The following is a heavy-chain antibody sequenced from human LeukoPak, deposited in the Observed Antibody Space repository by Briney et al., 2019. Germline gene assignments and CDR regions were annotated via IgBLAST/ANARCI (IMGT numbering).Heavy chain of an antibody. CDR1: GFTFSSYS. V-gene: IGHV3-21*01. CDR2: ISSSSSYI. D-gene: IGHD5-12*01. Sequence: GGSLRLSCAASGFTFSSYSMNWVRQAPGKGLEWVSSISSSSSYIYYADSVKGRFTISRDNAKNSLYLQMNSLRAEDTAVYYCARRSDIVATRYFDYWGQGTLVTVSS. CDR3: ARRSDIVATRYFDY. J-gene: IGHJ4*02.